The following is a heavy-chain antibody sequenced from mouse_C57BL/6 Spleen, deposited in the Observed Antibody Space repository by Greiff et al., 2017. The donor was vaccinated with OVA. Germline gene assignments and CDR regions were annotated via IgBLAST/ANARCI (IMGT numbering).Heavy chain of an antibody. CDR1: GYTFTDYY. V-gene: IGHV1-26*01. CDR3: ANYDEYWYFDV. D-gene: IGHD2-4*01. CDR2: INPNNGGT. Sequence: EVQLQQSGPELVKPGASVKISCKASGYTFTDYYMNWVKQSHGKSLEWIGDINPNNGGTSYNQKFKGKATLTVDKSSSTAYMELRSLTSEDSAVYYCANYDEYWYFDVWGTGTTVTVSS. J-gene: IGHJ1*03.